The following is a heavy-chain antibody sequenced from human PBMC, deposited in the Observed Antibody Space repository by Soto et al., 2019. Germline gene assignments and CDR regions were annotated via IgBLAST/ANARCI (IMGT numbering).Heavy chain of an antibody. Sequence: SETLSLTCTVSGGSVSSGDYYWSWIRQPPGKGLEWIGNIYYSGSTNYNPSLKSRATISVDTSKNQFSLKVSSATAADTAVYYCARIPVDTSVIYWFDPWGQGTLVTVSS. CDR2: IYYSGST. J-gene: IGHJ5*01. CDR1: GGSVSSGDYY. D-gene: IGHD5-18*01. CDR3: ARIPVDTSVIYWFDP. V-gene: IGHV4-61*08.